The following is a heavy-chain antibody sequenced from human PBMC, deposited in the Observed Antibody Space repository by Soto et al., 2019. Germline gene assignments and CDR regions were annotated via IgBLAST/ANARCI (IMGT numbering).Heavy chain of an antibody. V-gene: IGHV4-31*03. CDR2: IYYSGST. CDR1: GGSISSGGYY. J-gene: IGHJ3*02. CDR3: ARATPAEMAPIGGHDAFDI. Sequence: SETLSLTCTVSGGSISSGGYYWSWIRQHPGKGLEWIGYIYYSGSTYYNPSLKSRVTISVDTSKNQFSLKLSSVTAADTAVYYCARATPAEMAPIGGHDAFDIWGQGTMVTVPS. D-gene: IGHD3-16*01.